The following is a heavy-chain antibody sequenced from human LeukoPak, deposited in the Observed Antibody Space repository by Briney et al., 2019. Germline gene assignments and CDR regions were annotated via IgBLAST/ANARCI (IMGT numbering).Heavy chain of an antibody. Sequence: PGGSLRLSCAASGFTFSSYAMSWVRQAPGKGLEWVSAISGSGGSTYYADSVKGRFTISRDNSKNTLYLQTNSLRAEDTAVYYCAKSELGDYYYYYMDVWGKGTTVTVSS. CDR3: AKSELGDYYYYYMDV. CDR1: GFTFSSYA. V-gene: IGHV3-23*01. J-gene: IGHJ6*03. D-gene: IGHD7-27*01. CDR2: ISGSGGST.